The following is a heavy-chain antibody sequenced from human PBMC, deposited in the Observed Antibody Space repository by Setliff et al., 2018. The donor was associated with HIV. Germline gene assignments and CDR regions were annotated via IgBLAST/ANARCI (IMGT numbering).Heavy chain of an antibody. CDR1: GYSFTSYW. Sequence: GESLKISCKGSGYSFTSYWTGWVRQMPGKGLEWMGVIYPGDSDTRYSPSFQGQVTISVDKSISTAYLQWSSLRASDIAMYYCARVIVGASDAFDIWGQGTMVTVSS. V-gene: IGHV5-51*01. D-gene: IGHD1-26*01. CDR2: IYPGDSDT. J-gene: IGHJ3*02. CDR3: ARVIVGASDAFDI.